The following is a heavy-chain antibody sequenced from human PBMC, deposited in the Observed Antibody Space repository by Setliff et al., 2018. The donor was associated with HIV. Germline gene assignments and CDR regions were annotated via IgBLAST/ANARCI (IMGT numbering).Heavy chain of an antibody. V-gene: IGHV4-4*07. CDR1: GDPVSGYY. CDR3: ARDRIEVLADSPHDVFDI. D-gene: IGHD3-22*01. Sequence: TSETLSLTCAVSGDPVSGYYWSWIRQPAGRGLEWIGRVHNSAGSNYNPSLKSRVTMSVDTAKNQLSLKLTAVSAADTAVYYCARDRIEVLADSPHDVFDIWGRGIMVTVSS. CDR2: VHNSAGS. J-gene: IGHJ3*02.